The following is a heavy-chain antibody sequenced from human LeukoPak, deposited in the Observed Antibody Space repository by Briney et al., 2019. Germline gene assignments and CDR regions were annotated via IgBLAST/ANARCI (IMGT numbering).Heavy chain of an antibody. CDR3: AKELTERWVIDAFDI. CDR2: ISYSGSI. CDR1: GFTFSSYA. D-gene: IGHD2-21*01. J-gene: IGHJ3*02. V-gene: IGHV3-23*01. Sequence: PGGSLRLSCAASGFTFSSYAMNWVRQAPGKGLEWVSSISYSGSISYAASVKGRFTISRDNSKNTVYLQMSSLRAEDTAIYYCAKELTERWVIDAFDIWGQGTVVTVSS.